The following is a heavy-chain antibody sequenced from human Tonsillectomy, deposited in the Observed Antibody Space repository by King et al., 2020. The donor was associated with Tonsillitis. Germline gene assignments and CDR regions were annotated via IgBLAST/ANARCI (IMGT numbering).Heavy chain of an antibody. Sequence: VQLVESGGGVVQPGRSLRLSCAASGFSFSTYAMHWVRQAPGKGLEWVAVISSDGSHKYYADPVKGRFTISRDNSMNTLYLQMNSLRAEDTAVYYCASTHCTSIRCHLYIYGMAVWGQGTSVPVPS. V-gene: IGHV3-30*04. CDR3: ASTHCTSIRCHLYIYGMAV. J-gene: IGHJ6*02. CDR2: ISSDGSHK. D-gene: IGHD2-2*01. CDR1: GFSFSTYA.